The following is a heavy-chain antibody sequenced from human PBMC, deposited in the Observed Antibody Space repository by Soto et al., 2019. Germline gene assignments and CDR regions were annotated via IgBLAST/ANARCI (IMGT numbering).Heavy chain of an antibody. D-gene: IGHD3-3*01. J-gene: IGHJ6*02. CDR3: ARDPGEIFGVVKPYGMDV. CDR1: GYTFTSYY. Sequence: QVQLVQSGAEVKKPGASVKVSCKASGYTFTSYYMHWVRQAPGQGLEWMGIINPSGGSTSYAQKFQGRVTMTRDTSTSTVYMELSSLRSEDTAMYYCARDPGEIFGVVKPYGMDVWGQGTTVTVSS. V-gene: IGHV1-46*01. CDR2: INPSGGST.